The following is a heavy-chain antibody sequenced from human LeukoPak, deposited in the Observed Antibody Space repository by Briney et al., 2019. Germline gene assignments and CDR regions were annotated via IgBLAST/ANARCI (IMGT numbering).Heavy chain of an antibody. CDR1: GDSIRSSPYY. J-gene: IGHJ4*02. V-gene: IGHV4-39*01. Sequence: SETLSLTCTVSGDSIRSSPYYWGWIRQPPGMGLNWIGCIYYSGSPYYNPSLKSRVTMSADTAKNQFSLKVTFVTAADTAVYYCARRGPSDASTSYFFDYWGQGILVTVSS. CDR2: IYYSGSP. D-gene: IGHD2-2*01. CDR3: ARRGPSDASTSYFFDY.